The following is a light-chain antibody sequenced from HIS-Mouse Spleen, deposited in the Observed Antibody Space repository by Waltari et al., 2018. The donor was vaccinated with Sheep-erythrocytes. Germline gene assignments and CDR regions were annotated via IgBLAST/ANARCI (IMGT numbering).Light chain of an antibody. J-gene: IGLJ1*01. V-gene: IGLV2-11*01. CDR2: DVS. Sequence: QSALTQPRSVSGSPGQSVTIPCTGTSSDVGGYNSVPWYQQHPGKAPKLMIYDVSKRPSGVPDRFSGSKSGNTASLTISGLQAEDEADYYCCSYAGSYNHVFATGTKVTVL. CDR1: SSDVGGYNS. CDR3: CSYAGSYNHV.